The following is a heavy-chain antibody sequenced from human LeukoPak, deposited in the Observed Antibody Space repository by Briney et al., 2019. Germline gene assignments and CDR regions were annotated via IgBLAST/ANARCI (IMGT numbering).Heavy chain of an antibody. Sequence: PGGSLRLSCAASGFTFSSYGMHWVRQAPGNGLEWVAVIWYDGSNKYYADSVKGRFTISRDNSKNTLYLQMNSLRAEDTAVYYCALEPSQYLPYYWGQGILVTVSS. J-gene: IGHJ4*02. CDR2: IWYDGSNK. D-gene: IGHD1-1*01. V-gene: IGHV3-33*01. CDR3: ALEPSQYLPYY. CDR1: GFTFSSYG.